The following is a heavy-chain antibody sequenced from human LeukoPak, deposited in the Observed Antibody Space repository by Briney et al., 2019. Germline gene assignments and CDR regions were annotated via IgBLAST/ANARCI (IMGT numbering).Heavy chain of an antibody. Sequence: GGSLRLSCAAYGFTFSSYSMNWVRQAPGKGLEWVSYISSSSSTIYYADSVKGRFTISRDNAKNSLYLQMNSLRAEDTAVYYCARVLDWVVRQGYYFDYWGQGTLVTVSS. J-gene: IGHJ4*02. V-gene: IGHV3-48*04. CDR3: ARVLDWVVRQGYYFDY. CDR1: GFTFSSYS. D-gene: IGHD3-3*01. CDR2: ISSSSSTI.